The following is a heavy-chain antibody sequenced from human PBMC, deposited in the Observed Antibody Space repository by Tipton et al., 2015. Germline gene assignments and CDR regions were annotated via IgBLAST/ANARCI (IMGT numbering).Heavy chain of an antibody. CDR3: ARYSSRGSRYYHGMDV. CDR1: GGSFSNGGYY. V-gene: IGHV4-31*11. D-gene: IGHD6-13*01. J-gene: IGHJ6*02. CDR2: IYFGGST. Sequence: TLSLTCAVSGGSFSNGGYYWNWIRQHPEKGLEWIGYIYFGGSTYYNPSLKSRVTISVDTSKNQFSLKLSSVTAADTAVYYCARYSSRGSRYYHGMDVWGQGTTVTVSS.